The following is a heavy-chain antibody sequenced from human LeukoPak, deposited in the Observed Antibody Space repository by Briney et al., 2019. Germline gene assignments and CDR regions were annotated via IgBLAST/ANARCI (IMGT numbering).Heavy chain of an antibody. J-gene: IGHJ4*01. CDR3: AKWRGYSSGWSGPFDD. D-gene: IGHD6-19*01. V-gene: IGHV1-2*02. CDR2: IDPNSGGT. Sequence: ASVKVSCKASGYTFTGHHMHWVRQATGRGLEGMVWIDPNSGGTNYAQKFQGRVTVTRDTSISTAYMELSRLKSGDTAVYYCAKWRGYSSGWSGPFDDWGQGTLVTVSS. CDR1: GYTFTGHH.